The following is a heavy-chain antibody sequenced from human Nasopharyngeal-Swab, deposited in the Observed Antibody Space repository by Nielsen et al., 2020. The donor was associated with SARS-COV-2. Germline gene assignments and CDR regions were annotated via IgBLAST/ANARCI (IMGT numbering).Heavy chain of an antibody. CDR1: GFSISSTF. CDR3: ATGACDY. J-gene: IGHJ4*02. Sequence: GGSLRLSCAVSGFSISSTFINWVRQAPGKGLEWISLINSAGEGVYGDSVRGRFTISRDTSKNTVSLQMNSLRAEDTAVYYCATGACDYWGQGALVTVSS. V-gene: IGHV3-53*01. CDR2: INSAGEG.